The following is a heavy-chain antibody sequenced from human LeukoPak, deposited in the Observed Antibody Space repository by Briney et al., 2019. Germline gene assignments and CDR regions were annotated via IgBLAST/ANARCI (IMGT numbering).Heavy chain of an antibody. CDR3: TSNLYCSTSSCYTLDN. CDR1: GFTFSNGW. V-gene: IGHV3-15*01. J-gene: IGHJ4*02. D-gene: IGHD2-2*02. Sequence: GGSLRLSCAASGFTFSNGWMSWVRQAPGKGLEWVGRIKSKSERGTTDYAAPVKGRFTISRDGSANTVYLHMNSLKTEDTAVYFCTSNLYCSTSSCYTLDNWGQGTLVAVSP. CDR2: IKSKSERGTT.